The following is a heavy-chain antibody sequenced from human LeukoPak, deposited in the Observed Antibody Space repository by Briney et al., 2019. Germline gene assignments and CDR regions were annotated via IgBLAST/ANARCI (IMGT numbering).Heavy chain of an antibody. J-gene: IGHJ6*03. CDR1: GFSLNSRGVG. Sequence: SGPTLVKPTQTLTLTCTFSGFSLNSRGVGVGWIRQPPGKALEWLALIYWDDDMRYSPSLSSRLTITRDTSKNQVVLTMTNMDPVDTGTYYCTHALKPSILHYYYMDVWGKGTTVTVSS. D-gene: IGHD3-3*01. CDR2: IYWDDDM. V-gene: IGHV2-5*02. CDR3: THALKPSILHYYYMDV.